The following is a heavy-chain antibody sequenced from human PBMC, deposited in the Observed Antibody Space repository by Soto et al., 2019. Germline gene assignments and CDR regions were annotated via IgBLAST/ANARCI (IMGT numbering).Heavy chain of an antibody. J-gene: IGHJ2*01. CDR3: ATSHGDYGGDWYFDL. D-gene: IGHD4-17*01. CDR1: GYTFTSYA. V-gene: IGHV1-3*01. CDR2: INAGNGNT. Sequence: GASLKVSCKASGYTFTSYAMHWVRQAPGQRLEWMGWINAGNGNTKYSQKFQGRVTITRDTSASTAYMELSSLRSEDTAVYYCATSHGDYGGDWYFDLWGRGTLVTVSS.